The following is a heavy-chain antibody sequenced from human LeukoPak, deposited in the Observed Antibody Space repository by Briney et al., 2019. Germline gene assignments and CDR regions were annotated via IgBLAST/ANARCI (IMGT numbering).Heavy chain of an antibody. Sequence: GGSLRLPCAASGFTFSSYAMSWVRQAPGKGLEWVSAISGSGGSTYYADSVKGRFTISRDNSKNTLYLQMNSLRAEDTAVYYCAKDLESELTGDYRGQGTLVTVSS. D-gene: IGHD7-27*01. CDR1: GFTFSSYA. CDR2: ISGSGGST. CDR3: AKDLESELTGDY. J-gene: IGHJ4*02. V-gene: IGHV3-23*01.